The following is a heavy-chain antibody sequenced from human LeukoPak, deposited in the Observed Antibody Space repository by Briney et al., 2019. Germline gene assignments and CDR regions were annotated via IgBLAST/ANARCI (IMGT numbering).Heavy chain of an antibody. Sequence: PGRSLTLSCAASGFTFSSYGMHWVRQAPGKGLEGVAVIWYDGSNKYYADSVKGRFTISRDNSKNTLYLQMNSLRAEDTAVYYCARDGSGGSFDYWGQGTLVTVSS. CDR3: ARDGSGGSFDY. D-gene: IGHD2-15*01. CDR1: GFTFSSYG. V-gene: IGHV3-33*01. J-gene: IGHJ4*02. CDR2: IWYDGSNK.